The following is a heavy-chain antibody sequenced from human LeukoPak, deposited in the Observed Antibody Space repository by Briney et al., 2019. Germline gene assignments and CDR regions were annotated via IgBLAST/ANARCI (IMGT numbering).Heavy chain of an antibody. D-gene: IGHD7-27*01. V-gene: IGHV3-9*01. CDR1: GFTFGAYS. J-gene: IGHJ4*02. CDR3: AKGNWGSPFDS. Sequence: GGSLRLSCAASGFTFGAYSMHWVRQVPGKDLEWVSGISWNSGTIDYVDSVRGRFTISRDNAKSSLYLQMNSLRADDTALYYCAKGNWGSPFDSWGQGTLVAVSS. CDR2: ISWNSGTI.